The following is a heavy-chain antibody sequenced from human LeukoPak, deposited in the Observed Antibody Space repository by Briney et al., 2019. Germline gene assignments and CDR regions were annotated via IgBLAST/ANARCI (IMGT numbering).Heavy chain of an antibody. Sequence: GGSLRLSCAASGFTFSTYAMHWVRQAPGKGLEWVSSISSSSSYIYYADSVKGRFTISRDNAKNSLYLQMNSLRAEDTAVYYCARALDSSGYYLGFLDAFDIWGQGTMVTVSS. J-gene: IGHJ3*02. V-gene: IGHV3-21*01. CDR3: ARALDSSGYYLGFLDAFDI. CDR2: ISSSSSYI. D-gene: IGHD3-22*01. CDR1: GFTFSTYA.